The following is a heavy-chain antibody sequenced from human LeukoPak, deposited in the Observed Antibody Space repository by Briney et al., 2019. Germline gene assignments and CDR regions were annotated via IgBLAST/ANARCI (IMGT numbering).Heavy chain of an antibody. V-gene: IGHV1-8*01. J-gene: IGHJ6*03. CDR2: MNPNSGNT. Sequence: GASVKVSCKASGYTFTSYDINWVRQATGQGLEWMGWMNPNSGNTGYAQKFQGRVTMTRNTSISTAYMELSSLRSEDTAVYYCARSGYGSGDPYYYMDVWGKGTTVTISS. D-gene: IGHD3-10*01. CDR3: ARSGYGSGDPYYYMDV. CDR1: GYTFTSYD.